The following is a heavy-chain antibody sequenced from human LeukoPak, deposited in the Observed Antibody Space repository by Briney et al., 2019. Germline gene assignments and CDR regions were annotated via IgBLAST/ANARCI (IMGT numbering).Heavy chain of an antibody. CDR2: IYYSGST. CDR1: GGSISSSSYY. CDR3: ASAPDYYYGSGRFDY. D-gene: IGHD3-10*01. Sequence: SETLSLTCTVSGGSISSSSYYWGWIRQPPGKGLEWIGSIYYSGSTYYNPSLKSRVTISVDTSKNQFSMKLSSVTAADTAVYYCASAPDYYYGSGRFDYWGQGTLVTVSS. J-gene: IGHJ4*02. V-gene: IGHV4-39*01.